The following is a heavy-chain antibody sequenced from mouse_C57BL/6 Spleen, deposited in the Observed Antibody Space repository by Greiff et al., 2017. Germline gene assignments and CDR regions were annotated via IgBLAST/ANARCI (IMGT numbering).Heavy chain of an antibody. CDR3: TTGLSISHFDY. V-gene: IGHV14-4*01. CDR2: IDPENGDT. CDR1: GFNIKDDY. J-gene: IGHJ2*01. D-gene: IGHD6-5*01. Sequence: EVKLMESGAELVRPGASVKLSCTASGFNIKDDYMHWVKQRPEQGLEWIGWIDPENGDTEYASKFQGKATITADTSSNTAYLQLSSLTSEDTAVYYCTTGLSISHFDYWGQGTTLTVSS.